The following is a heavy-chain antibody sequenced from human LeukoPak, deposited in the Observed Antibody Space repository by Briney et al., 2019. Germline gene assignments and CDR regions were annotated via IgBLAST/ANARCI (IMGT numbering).Heavy chain of an antibody. J-gene: IGHJ5*02. CDR3: AKEPQYYYDSSGYYTTDNWFDP. D-gene: IGHD3-22*01. Sequence: GASVKVSCKASGYTFTSYGISWVRQAPGQGLEWMGWISSYNGKTNYAQKLQGRVTMTTDTSTTTAYMELRGLRSDDTAVYYCAKEPQYYYDSSGYYTTDNWFDPWGQGTLVTVSS. CDR2: ISSYNGKT. CDR1: GYTFTSYG. V-gene: IGHV1-18*01.